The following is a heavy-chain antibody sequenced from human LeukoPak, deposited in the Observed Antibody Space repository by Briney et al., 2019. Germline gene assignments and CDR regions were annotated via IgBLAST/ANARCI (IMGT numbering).Heavy chain of an antibody. D-gene: IGHD3-22*01. CDR3: ARRRIDSSGYYYYYYGMDV. V-gene: IGHV4-59*08. CDR2: IYYSGST. CDR1: GGSISSYY. Sequence: SETLSLTCTVSGGSISSYYWSWLRQPPGKGLEWIGYIYYSGSTNYNPSLKSRVTISVDTSKNQFSLKLSSVTAADTAVYYCARRRIDSSGYYYYYYGMDVWGQGTTVTVSS. J-gene: IGHJ6*02.